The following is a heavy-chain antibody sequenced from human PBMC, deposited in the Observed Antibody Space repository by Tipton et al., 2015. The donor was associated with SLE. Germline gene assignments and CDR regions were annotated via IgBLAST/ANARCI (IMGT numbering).Heavy chain of an antibody. V-gene: IGHV1-18*01. D-gene: IGHD2-15*01. CDR2: ISVYNGYT. J-gene: IGHJ4*02. CDR3: ARVVVGAFDY. CDR1: GYTFIHKG. Sequence: QLVQSGAEVKKPGASVKVSCKASGYTFIHKGISWVRQALGQGLEFMGWISVYNGYTNYAQKFQGRVALTTDTSTSTAYMELRSLRSDDTAVYYCARVVVGAFDYWGQGTLVTVSS.